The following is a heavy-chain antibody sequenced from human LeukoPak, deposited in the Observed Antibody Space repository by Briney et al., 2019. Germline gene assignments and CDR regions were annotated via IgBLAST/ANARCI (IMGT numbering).Heavy chain of an antibody. D-gene: IGHD2-2*01. V-gene: IGHV1-69*04. CDR3: AREDVVVPAAMSWFDP. CDR1: GGTFSSYT. Sequence: SVKVSCKAPGGTFSSYTISWVRQAPGQGLEWMGRIIPILGIANYAQKFQGRVTITADKSTSTAYMELSSLRSEDTAVYYCAREDVVVPAAMSWFDPWGQGTLVTVSS. J-gene: IGHJ5*02. CDR2: IIPILGIA.